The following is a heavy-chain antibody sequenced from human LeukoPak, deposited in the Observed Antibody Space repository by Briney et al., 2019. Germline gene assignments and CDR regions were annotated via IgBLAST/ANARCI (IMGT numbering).Heavy chain of an antibody. CDR1: GYTFTSYG. CDR3: ARDLQVRGDPRLYGDYVRWMVDDHAFDI. Sequence: VASVKVSCKASGYTFTSYGISWVRQAPGQGLEWMGWISAYNGNTNYAQKLQGRVTMTTDTSTSTAYMELRSLRSDDTAVYYCARDLQVRGDPRLYGDYVRWMVDDHAFDIWGQGTMVTVSS. CDR2: ISAYNGNT. V-gene: IGHV1-18*01. D-gene: IGHD4-17*01. J-gene: IGHJ3*02.